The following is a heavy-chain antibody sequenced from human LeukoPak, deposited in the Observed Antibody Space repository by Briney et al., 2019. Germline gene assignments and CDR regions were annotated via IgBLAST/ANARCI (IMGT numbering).Heavy chain of an antibody. CDR2: ISESGDNT. CDR3: VRVPGSYYVDFDY. Sequence: GGSLRLSCAASGFTFSSYWMSWVRQAPGKGLEWVSGISESGDNTYHADSVKGRFTISRDNSKNTLYLQMNSLRAEDTAVYYCVRVPGSYYVDFDYWGQGTLVTVSS. J-gene: IGHJ4*02. D-gene: IGHD3-10*01. V-gene: IGHV3-23*01. CDR1: GFTFSSYW.